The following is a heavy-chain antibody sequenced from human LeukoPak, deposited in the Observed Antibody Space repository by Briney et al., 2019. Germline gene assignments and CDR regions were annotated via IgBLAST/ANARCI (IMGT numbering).Heavy chain of an antibody. J-gene: IGHJ6*02. CDR1: GFTFSSYG. D-gene: IGHD5-12*01. CDR3: ARAYSGYDFYGMDV. V-gene: IGHV3-33*01. CDR2: IWYDVSNK. Sequence: GRSLRLSCAASGFTFSSYGMHWVRQAPGKGLEWVAVIWYDVSNKYYADSVRGRFTISRDNSKNTLYLQMNSLRAEDTAVYYCARAYSGYDFYGMDVWGQGTTVTVSS.